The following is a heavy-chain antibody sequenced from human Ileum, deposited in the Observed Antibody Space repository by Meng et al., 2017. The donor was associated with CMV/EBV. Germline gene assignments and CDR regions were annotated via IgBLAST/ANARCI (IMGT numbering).Heavy chain of an antibody. Sequence: VSGFTFNDYAMHWVRQAPGKGLEWVSLISWDGVRIYYADSVKGRFSISRDSSKNSLYLQMNSLRTEDTALYYCAKDGDGSGSYLDRWGQGTLVTVSS. V-gene: IGHV3-43D*03. CDR2: ISWDGVRI. J-gene: IGHJ5*02. D-gene: IGHD3-10*01. CDR3: AKDGDGSGSYLDR. CDR1: GFTFNDYA.